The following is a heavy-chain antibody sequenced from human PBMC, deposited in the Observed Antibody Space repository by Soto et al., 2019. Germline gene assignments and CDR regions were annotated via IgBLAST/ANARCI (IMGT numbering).Heavy chain of an antibody. V-gene: IGHV3-21*01. J-gene: IGHJ4*02. D-gene: IGHD6-6*01. CDR3: VIIAAGRSEFDY. CDR2: ISSSSSYI. Sequence: GGSLRLSCAASGFTFSSYSMNWVRQAPGKGLEWVSSISSSSSYIYYADSVKGRFTISRDNAKNSLYLQMNSLRAEDTAMYYCVIIAAGRSEFDYWGQGTLVTVSS. CDR1: GFTFSSYS.